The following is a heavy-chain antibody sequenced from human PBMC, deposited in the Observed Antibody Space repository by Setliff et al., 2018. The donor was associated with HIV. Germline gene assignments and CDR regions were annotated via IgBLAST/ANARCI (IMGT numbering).Heavy chain of an antibody. Sequence: KPSETLSLTCTVSGGSISSSSYYWGWIRQPPGKGLEWIGSIYYSGSTYYNPSLKSRVTISVDTSKNQFSLKLSSVTAADTAVYHCARHLYGGYTGGFDYWGQGTLVTVSS. CDR2: IYYSGST. J-gene: IGHJ4*02. D-gene: IGHD5-12*01. CDR1: GGSISSSSYY. CDR3: ARHLYGGYTGGFDY. V-gene: IGHV4-39*01.